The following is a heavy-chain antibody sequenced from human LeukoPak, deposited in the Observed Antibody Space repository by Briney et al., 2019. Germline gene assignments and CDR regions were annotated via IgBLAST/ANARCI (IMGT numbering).Heavy chain of an antibody. V-gene: IGHV4-59*01. J-gene: IGHJ6*04. CDR2: IYYSGST. CDR1: GVSISSYY. CDR3: ARASRAMVRGQGAYYYYGMDV. Sequence: PSETLSLTCTVSGVSISSYYWSWIRQPPGKGLEWIGYIYYSGSTNYNPSLKSRVTISVDTSKNQFSLKLSSVTAADTAVYYCARASRAMVRGQGAYYYYGMDVWGKGTTVTVSS. D-gene: IGHD3-10*01.